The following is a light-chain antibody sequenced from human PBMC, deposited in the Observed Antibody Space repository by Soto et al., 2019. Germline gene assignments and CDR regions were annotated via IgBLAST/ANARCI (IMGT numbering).Light chain of an antibody. CDR3: QQYNSYFPMST. CDR1: QGISNY. V-gene: IGKV1-27*01. CDR2: GAS. Sequence: DIQMTQSPSSLSASVGDRVTITCRASQGISNYLAWYQQKPGKVPKLLMYGASTLQSGVPSRFSGSGSGTAFTLTISSLQPEDVATYYCQQYNSYFPMSTFGQGTKLEIK. J-gene: IGKJ2*01.